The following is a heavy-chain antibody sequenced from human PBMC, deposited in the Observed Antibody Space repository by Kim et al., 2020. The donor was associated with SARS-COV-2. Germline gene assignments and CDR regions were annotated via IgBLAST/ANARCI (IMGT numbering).Heavy chain of an antibody. CDR3: ARREMQGAVSSSGIGGYYYGMDV. Sequence: SVKVSCKASGGTFSSYAISWVRQAPGQGLEWMGRIIPILGIANYAQKFQGRVTITADKSTSTAYMELSSLRSEDTAVYYCARREMQGAVSSSGIGGYYYGMDVWGQGTTVTVSS. D-gene: IGHD3-10*01. J-gene: IGHJ6*02. V-gene: IGHV1-69*04. CDR2: IIPILGIA. CDR1: GGTFSSYA.